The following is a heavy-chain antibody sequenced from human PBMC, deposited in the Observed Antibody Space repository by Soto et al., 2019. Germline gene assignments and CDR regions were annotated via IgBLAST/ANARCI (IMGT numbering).Heavy chain of an antibody. Sequence: PGGSLRLSCAASGFTFSNYAMSWVRQAPGKGLEWVSGISGSGDSTYYADSVKGRFTISRDNSKNTLYLQMNSLRAEDTAVYYCAKGPPNWNFSFFDYWGQGTLVTVS. CDR3: AKGPPNWNFSFFDY. D-gene: IGHD1-7*01. CDR1: GFTFSNYA. J-gene: IGHJ4*02. CDR2: ISGSGDST. V-gene: IGHV3-23*01.